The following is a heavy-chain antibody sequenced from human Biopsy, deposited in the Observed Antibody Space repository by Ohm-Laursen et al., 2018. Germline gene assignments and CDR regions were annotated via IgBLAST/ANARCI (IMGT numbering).Heavy chain of an antibody. CDR3: AKQGATILSSFDS. CDR1: GFTFTTYA. CDR2: IGYSGDST. D-gene: IGHD3-9*01. Sequence: GSLRLSCAASGFTFTTYAMSWVRQAPGKGLEWVSTIGYSGDSTYYADSVKGRFTISRDNSKNRLYLQMNSLRGEDTAVYYCAKQGATILSSFDSWGQGTLVTVSS. J-gene: IGHJ5*01. V-gene: IGHV3-23*01.